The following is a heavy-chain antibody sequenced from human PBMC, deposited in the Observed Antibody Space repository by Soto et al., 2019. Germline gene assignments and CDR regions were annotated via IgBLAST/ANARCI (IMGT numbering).Heavy chain of an antibody. D-gene: IGHD2-21*02. CDR2: IYHSGST. Sequence: SESLYLSYPLSDYSISGGYSWAWTRQPQGMGLECIGSIYHSGSTYYNPALQSRVTISVDPSKNQFSLKLSSVTAADTAVYYGARGPCGGDCYSWYDYYGMDVWGQGTTVT. CDR3: ARGPCGGDCYSWYDYYGMDV. CDR1: DYSISGGYS. V-gene: IGHV4-38-2*01. J-gene: IGHJ6*02.